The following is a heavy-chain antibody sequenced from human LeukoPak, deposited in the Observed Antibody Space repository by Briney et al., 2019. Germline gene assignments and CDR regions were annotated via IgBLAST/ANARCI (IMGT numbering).Heavy chain of an antibody. V-gene: IGHV1-46*01. Sequence: VASVKVSCKASGYTFTSYYMHWVRQAPGQGLEWMGIINPSGGSTSYAQKFQGRVTMTRDTSTSTVYMELSSLRSEDTAVYYCARDRRWAVTARRYFDLWGRGTLVTVSS. J-gene: IGHJ2*01. CDR1: GYTFTSYY. D-gene: IGHD2-21*02. CDR3: ARDRRWAVTARRYFDL. CDR2: INPSGGST.